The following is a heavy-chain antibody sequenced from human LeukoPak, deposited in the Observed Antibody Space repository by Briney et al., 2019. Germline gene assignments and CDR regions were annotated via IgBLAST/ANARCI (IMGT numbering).Heavy chain of an antibody. V-gene: IGHV3-7*03. CDR3: AWYSGSYEVNYYYYYGMDV. J-gene: IGHJ6*02. CDR2: IKQDGSEK. CDR1: GFTFSSYA. D-gene: IGHD1-26*01. Sequence: GGSLRLSCAASGFTFSSYAMSWVRQAPGKGLEWVANIKQDGSEKYYVDSVKGRFTISRDNAKNSLYLQMNSLRAEDTAVYYCAWYSGSYEVNYYYYYGMDVWGQGTTVTVSS.